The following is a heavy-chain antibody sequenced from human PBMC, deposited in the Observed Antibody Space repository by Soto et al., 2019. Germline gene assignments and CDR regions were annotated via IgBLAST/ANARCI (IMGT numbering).Heavy chain of an antibody. CDR2: IDPSGSYT. J-gene: IGHJ4*02. Sequence: GESLKISCKGSGYSFTSYWISWVRQMPGKGLEWMGRIDPSGSYTNYSPSFQGHVTISADKSISTAYLQWSSLKASDTAMYYCASTRKPEYCSSTSCYGVTYWGQGTLVTVSS. CDR3: ASTRKPEYCSSTSCYGVTY. D-gene: IGHD2-2*01. CDR1: GYSFTSYW. V-gene: IGHV5-10-1*01.